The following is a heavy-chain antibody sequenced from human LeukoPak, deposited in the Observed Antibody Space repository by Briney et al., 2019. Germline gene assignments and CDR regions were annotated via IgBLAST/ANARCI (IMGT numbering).Heavy chain of an antibody. D-gene: IGHD2-2*01. CDR1: GFTFSSYS. V-gene: IGHV3-21*04. J-gene: IGHJ4*02. CDR2: ISSSSSYI. Sequence: PGGSLRLSCAASGFTFSSYSMNWVRQAPGKGLEWVSSISSSSSYIYYADSVKGRFTISRDNAKNSLYLQMNSLRAEDTAVYYCARESPVGCTSTSCYIDYWGQGTLVTVSS. CDR3: ARESPVGCTSTSCYIDY.